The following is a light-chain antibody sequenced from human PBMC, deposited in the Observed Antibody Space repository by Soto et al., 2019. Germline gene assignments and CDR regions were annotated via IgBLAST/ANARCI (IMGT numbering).Light chain of an antibody. V-gene: IGLV8-61*01. CDR3: VLYMGSGIWV. J-gene: IGLJ2*01. CDR2: STN. CDR1: SGSVSTSYY. Sequence: QTVVTQEPSLSVSPGGTVTLTCGLSSGSVSTSYYPSWYQQTPGQSPRTLIYSTNTRSSGVPDRFSGSILGKKAALTITGAQADDECDYYCVLYMGSGIWVFGGGTKLTVL.